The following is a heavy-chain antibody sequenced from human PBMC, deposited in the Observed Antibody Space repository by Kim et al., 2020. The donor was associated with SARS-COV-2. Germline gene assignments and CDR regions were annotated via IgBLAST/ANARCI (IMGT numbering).Heavy chain of an antibody. D-gene: IGHD4-17*01. V-gene: IGHV3-23*01. CDR1: GFTFSSYA. J-gene: IGHJ3*02. Sequence: GGSLRLSCAASGFTFSSYAMSWVRQAPGKGLEWVSAISGSGGSTYYADSVKGRFTISRDNSKNTLYLQMNSLRAEDTAVYYCAKDLGMTTVISDAFDIWGQGTMVTVSA. CDR3: AKDLGMTTVISDAFDI. CDR2: ISGSGGST.